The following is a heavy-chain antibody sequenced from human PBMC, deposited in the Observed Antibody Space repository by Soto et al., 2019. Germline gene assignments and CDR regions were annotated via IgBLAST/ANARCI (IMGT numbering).Heavy chain of an antibody. Sequence: QVQLVESGGGVVQPGRSLRLSCAASGFTFSSYGMHLVRQAPGKGLEWVALIWYDGINKFYSDSVKGRFTISRDNSKNTLYLPMTSLRAEDTVVYYCARDGYDFWIRYYVDYWGQGTLVTVSS. CDR1: GFTFSSYG. J-gene: IGHJ4*02. V-gene: IGHV3-33*01. CDR3: ARDGYDFWIRYYVDY. D-gene: IGHD3-3*01. CDR2: IWYDGINK.